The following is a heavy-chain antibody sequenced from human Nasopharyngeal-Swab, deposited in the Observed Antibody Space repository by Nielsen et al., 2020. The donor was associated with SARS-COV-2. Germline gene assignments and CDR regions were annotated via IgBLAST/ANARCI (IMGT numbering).Heavy chain of an antibody. Sequence: TLSLTCAVSGYSISSGYYWGWIRQPPGKGLEWIGSIYHSGSTYYNPSLKSRVTISVDTSKNQFSLKLSSVTAADTAVYYCSYSSSDTGDYWGQGTLVTVSS. V-gene: IGHV4-38-2*01. J-gene: IGHJ4*02. CDR1: GYSISSGYY. CDR3: SYSSSDTGDY. D-gene: IGHD6-6*01. CDR2: IYHSGST.